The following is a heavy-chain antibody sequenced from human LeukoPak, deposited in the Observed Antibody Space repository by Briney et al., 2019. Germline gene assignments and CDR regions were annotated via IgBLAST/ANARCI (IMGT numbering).Heavy chain of an antibody. J-gene: IGHJ4*02. CDR1: GGTFSSYA. CDR2: IIPILGIA. CDR3: ARDPEISADDY. V-gene: IGHV1-69*04. Sequence: SVKVSCKASGGTFSSYAISWVRQAPGQGLEWMGRIIPILGIANYAQKFQGRVTITADKSTSTAYMELSSLRSEDTAVYFCARDPEISADDYWGQGTLATVSS. D-gene: IGHD1-26*01.